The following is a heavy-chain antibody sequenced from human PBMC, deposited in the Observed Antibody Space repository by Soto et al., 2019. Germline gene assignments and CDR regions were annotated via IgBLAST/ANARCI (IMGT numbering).Heavy chain of an antibody. CDR2: ISYDGSNK. CDR3: AKDVYYYDSSGYFYDAFDI. V-gene: IGHV3-30*18. D-gene: IGHD3-22*01. J-gene: IGHJ3*02. CDR1: GFTFSSYG. Sequence: GGSLRLSCAASGFTFSSYGMHWVRQAPGKGLEWVAVISYDGSNKYYADSVKGRFTISRDNSKNTLYLQMNSLRAEDTAVYYCAKDVYYYDSSGYFYDAFDIWGQGTMVTVSS.